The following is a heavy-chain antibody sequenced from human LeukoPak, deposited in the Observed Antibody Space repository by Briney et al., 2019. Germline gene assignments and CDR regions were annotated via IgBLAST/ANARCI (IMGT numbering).Heavy chain of an antibody. Sequence: PGGSLRLSCAASGFPFSTYGMNWVRRAPGKGLEWVSSITSSSYIYYADSLKGRFTISRDNAKNSLYLQMNSLRAEDTAVYYCANHVGGTVCYWGQGTLVTVSS. CDR2: ITSSSYI. J-gene: IGHJ4*02. CDR3: ANHVGGTVCY. D-gene: IGHD1-26*01. V-gene: IGHV3-21*01. CDR1: GFPFSTYG.